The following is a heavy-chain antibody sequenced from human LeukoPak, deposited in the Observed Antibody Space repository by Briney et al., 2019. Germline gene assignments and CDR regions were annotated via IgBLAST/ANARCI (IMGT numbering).Heavy chain of an antibody. Sequence: GGSLRLSCAASEFTVSSNYMSWVRQAPGKGLEWVSVMYSGGNTYYADPVKGRFTISRENSKNTLYLQMNSLRAEDTAVYYCAKVGDYFSWYFDLWGRGTLVAVSS. J-gene: IGHJ2*01. D-gene: IGHD4/OR15-4a*01. CDR1: EFTVSSNY. CDR3: AKVGDYFSWYFDL. CDR2: MYSGGNT. V-gene: IGHV3-53*01.